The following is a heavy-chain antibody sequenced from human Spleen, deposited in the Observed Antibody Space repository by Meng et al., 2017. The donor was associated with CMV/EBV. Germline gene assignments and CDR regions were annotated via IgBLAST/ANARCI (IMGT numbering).Heavy chain of an antibody. J-gene: IGHJ4*02. CDR3: ARGGGSYSLGYFDY. V-gene: IGHV3-30-3*01. Sequence: GESLKISCAASGFTFSSYAMHWVRQAPGKGLEWVAVISYDGSNKYYADSVKGRFTISRDNSKNTLYLQMNSLRAEDTAVYYCARGGGSYSLGYFDYWGQGTLVTVSS. CDR1: GFTFSSYA. CDR2: ISYDGSNK. D-gene: IGHD1-26*01.